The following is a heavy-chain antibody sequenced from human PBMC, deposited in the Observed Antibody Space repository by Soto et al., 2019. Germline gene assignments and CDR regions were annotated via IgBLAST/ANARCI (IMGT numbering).Heavy chain of an antibody. CDR3: SHGYGQYFNS. Sequence: VQLAESGGGLVKPGESLRLSCAVSGVTLTNVWMNWVRQAPGRGLEWVGRIRSKSAGGTPDCAAPVKGGFAISRDDTKNTLYLQMSSLESDDTAVYYCSHGYGQYFNSWGQGTLVTVSS. D-gene: IGHD5-18*01. CDR2: IRSKSAGGTP. CDR1: GVTLTNVW. V-gene: IGHV3-15*07. J-gene: IGHJ4*02.